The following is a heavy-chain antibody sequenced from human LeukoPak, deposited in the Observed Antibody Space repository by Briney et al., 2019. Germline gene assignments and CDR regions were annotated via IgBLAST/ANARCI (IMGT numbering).Heavy chain of an antibody. D-gene: IGHD4-23*01. CDR3: AIDPDYGGNSDFGC. CDR1: GYSFTSYW. J-gene: IGHJ4*02. V-gene: IGHV5-51*01. Sequence: GESLKISCKGSGYSFTSYWIGWVRQMPGQGLEWMGIIYPGDSNTNYSPAFQGQVTISVDKSINTAYLQWSSLKASDTAMYYCAIDPDYGGNSDFGCWGQGTLVTVSS. CDR2: IYPGDSNT.